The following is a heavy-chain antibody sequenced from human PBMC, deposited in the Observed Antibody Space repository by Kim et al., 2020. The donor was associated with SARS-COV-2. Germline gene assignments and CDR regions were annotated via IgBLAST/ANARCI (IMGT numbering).Heavy chain of an antibody. D-gene: IGHD1-20*01. V-gene: IGHV3-23*01. J-gene: IGHJ3*02. CDR1: GFIFSTYG. CDR3: AKGRTTNWTLDAFDI. CDR2: ISGSGGTT. Sequence: GGSLRLSCAASGFIFSTYGVTWVRQAPGKGLDWVSSISGSGGTTFYADSVKGRFTISRDNSKNTLYLQMSSLGVEDTAVYYCAKGRTTNWTLDAFDIWG.